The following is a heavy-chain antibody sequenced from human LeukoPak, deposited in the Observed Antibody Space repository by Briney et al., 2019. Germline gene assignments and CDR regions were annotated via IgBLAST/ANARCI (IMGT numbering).Heavy chain of an antibody. D-gene: IGHD3-22*01. Sequence: PGGSLRLSCATSGFTFTTFWMHWVRQAPGKGLVWVSRINHDGSSTNYADSVKGRFTISRDNAKNTVYLQMNSLRAEDTAVYYCVRDWGYDSSGYWQKYFDTWGRGTLVTVSS. J-gene: IGHJ4*02. CDR1: GFTFTTFW. CDR3: VRDWGYDSSGYWQKYFDT. V-gene: IGHV3-74*01. CDR2: INHDGSST.